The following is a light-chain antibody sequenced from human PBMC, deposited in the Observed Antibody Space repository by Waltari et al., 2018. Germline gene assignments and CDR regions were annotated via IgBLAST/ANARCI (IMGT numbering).Light chain of an antibody. CDR2: LVS. Sequence: DIVMTQSPLSLPVSPGAPASISCTSSQSLLHSNGYTFLDWYLQKPGQSPQLLIYLVSNRASGVPDRFSGSGSGTDFTLKISRVEAEDVGVYYCMQARQTPWTFGQGTKVEIK. CDR3: MQARQTPWT. J-gene: IGKJ1*01. V-gene: IGKV2-28*01. CDR1: QSLLHSNGYTF.